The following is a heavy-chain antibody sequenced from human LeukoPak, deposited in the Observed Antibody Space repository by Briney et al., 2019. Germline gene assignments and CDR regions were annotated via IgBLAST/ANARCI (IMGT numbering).Heavy chain of an antibody. Sequence: GGSLRLSCAGSGFTFSSYSMNWVRQAPGKGLEWVSSITSSSSYIYYADSVKGRFTISRDNAKNSLYLQMNSLRAEDTAVYYCARKGVIYYDSSGYPYYFDYWGQGTLVTVSS. J-gene: IGHJ4*02. D-gene: IGHD3-22*01. V-gene: IGHV3-21*01. CDR2: ITSSSSYI. CDR3: ARKGVIYYDSSGYPYYFDY. CDR1: GFTFSSYS.